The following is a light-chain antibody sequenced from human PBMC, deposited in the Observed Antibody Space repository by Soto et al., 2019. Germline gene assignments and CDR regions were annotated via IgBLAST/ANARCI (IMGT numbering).Light chain of an antibody. J-gene: IGKJ1*01. Sequence: EIVLTQSPGTLSLSPGERVTLSCRASQSVTSNFLAWYQQKPGQAPRLLIHGASNRTTGIPDRFSGSGSGTDFTLTISRLEPEDFAGYYCQQYGSSPRTFGQGTKVEIK. V-gene: IGKV3-20*01. CDR1: QSVTSNF. CDR3: QQYGSSPRT. CDR2: GAS.